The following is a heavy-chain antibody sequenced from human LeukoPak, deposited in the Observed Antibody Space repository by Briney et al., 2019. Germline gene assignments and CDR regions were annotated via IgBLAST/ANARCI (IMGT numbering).Heavy chain of an antibody. V-gene: IGHV3-15*01. J-gene: IGHJ6*03. Sequence: GGSLRLSCAASGFTFSNAWMSWVRQAPGKGLEWVGRIKSKTDGGTTDYAAPVKGRFTISRDDSKNTLYLQMNSLKTEDTAVYYCTTGYGDYPGFYYYMDVWGKGTTVTVSS. CDR1: GFTFSNAW. CDR2: IKSKTDGGTT. D-gene: IGHD4-17*01. CDR3: TTGYGDYPGFYYYMDV.